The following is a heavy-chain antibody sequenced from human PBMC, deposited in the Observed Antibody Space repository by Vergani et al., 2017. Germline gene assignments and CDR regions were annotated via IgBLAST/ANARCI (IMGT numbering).Heavy chain of an antibody. Sequence: QVQLQESGPGLVKPSETLSLTCTVSGGSISSYYWSWIRQPPGKGLEWIGYIYYSGSTNYNPSLKSRVTISVDTSKNQFSLKLSSVTAADTAVYYWAKVYYDFWSGYYTRAFDIWGQGTMVTVSS. D-gene: IGHD3-3*01. J-gene: IGHJ3*02. CDR2: IYYSGST. V-gene: IGHV4-59*01. CDR1: GGSISSYY. CDR3: AKVYYDFWSGYYTRAFDI.